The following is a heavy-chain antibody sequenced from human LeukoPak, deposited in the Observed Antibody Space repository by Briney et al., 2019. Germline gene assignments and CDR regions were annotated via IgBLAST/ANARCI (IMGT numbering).Heavy chain of an antibody. J-gene: IGHJ4*02. CDR1: GYTFTGYY. D-gene: IGHD3-10*01. CDR3: ARITMVRGVILDY. CDR2: INPNSGGT. Sequence: SSVKVSCKASGYTFTGYYMHWVRQATGQGLEWMGWINPNSGGTNYAQKFQGRVTKTRDTSISTAYMELSRLRSDDTAVYYCARITMVRGVILDYWGQGTLVTVSS. V-gene: IGHV1-2*02.